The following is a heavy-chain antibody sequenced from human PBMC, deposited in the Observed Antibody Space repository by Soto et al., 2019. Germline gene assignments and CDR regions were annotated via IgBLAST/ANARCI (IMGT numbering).Heavy chain of an antibody. D-gene: IGHD1-7*01. Sequence: ETLSLPWPFSGFSLSRWSWSFLRQPPGEGLEWIGYIYYSGSTNYNPSLKSRVTISVDTSKNQFSLKLSSVTAADTAVCYCARGGLELRLDYWGQGTLVNVSA. CDR1: GFSLSRWS. CDR2: IYYSGST. J-gene: IGHJ4*02. CDR3: ARGGLELRLDY. V-gene: IGHV4-59*12.